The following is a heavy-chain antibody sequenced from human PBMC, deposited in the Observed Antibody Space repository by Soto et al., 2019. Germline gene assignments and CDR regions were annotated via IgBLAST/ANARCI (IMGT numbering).Heavy chain of an antibody. CDR3: ARGRYRAGFDY. J-gene: IGHJ4*02. V-gene: IGHV4-31*03. Sequence: SETLSLTCTVSGGSISSSSYYWGWIRQPPGKGLEWIGYIYYSGSTYYNPSLKSRVTISVDTSKNQFSLKLSSVTAADTAVYYCARGRYRAGFDYWGQGTLVTVSS. CDR1: GGSISSSSYY. D-gene: IGHD2-2*02. CDR2: IYYSGST.